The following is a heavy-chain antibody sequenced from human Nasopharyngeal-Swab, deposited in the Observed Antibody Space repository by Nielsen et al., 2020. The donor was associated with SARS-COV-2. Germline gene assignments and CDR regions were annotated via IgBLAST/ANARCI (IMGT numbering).Heavy chain of an antibody. CDR2: IYCDDDK. D-gene: IGHD2-2*01. CDR3: AHSSLLCRGPAFDY. Sequence: SGPPLISPTPTLSMTCTFSMFSLSTSGVGVVWIVPPPGKALEWLALIYCDDDKRYSPSLKCRITITKDTANNQVVLTMTNMDPVDTATYYCAHSSLLCRGPAFDYWGQGTLVTVSS. J-gene: IGHJ4*02. V-gene: IGHV2-5*02. CDR1: MFSLSTSGVG.